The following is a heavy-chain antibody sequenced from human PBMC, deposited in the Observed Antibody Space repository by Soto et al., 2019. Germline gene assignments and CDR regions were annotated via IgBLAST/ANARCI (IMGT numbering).Heavy chain of an antibody. J-gene: IGHJ6*02. V-gene: IGHV4-38-2*02. D-gene: IGHD4-17*01. CDR2: IYHSVST. Sequence: ETLSLTCADSVYSISSGYYWGCIRQPAGKGLEWIGNIYHSVSTNYNPALKSRVTISVDTSKNQFPLKLSSVTAADTAVYYCARDRATVTNPYYYYYGMDVWGQGTTVTVSS. CDR1: VYSISSGYY. CDR3: ARDRATVTNPYYYYYGMDV.